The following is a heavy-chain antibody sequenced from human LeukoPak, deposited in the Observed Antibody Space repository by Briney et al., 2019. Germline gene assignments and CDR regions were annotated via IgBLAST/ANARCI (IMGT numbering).Heavy chain of an antibody. V-gene: IGHV3-21*01. CDR2: ISSSSSYI. CDR1: GFTFSSYS. CDR3: ARFSDSSGYYPRGAFDI. Sequence: GGSLRLSRAASGFTFSSYSMNWVRQAPGKGLEWVSSISSSSSYIYYADSVKGRFTISRDNAKNSLYLQMNSLRAEDTAVYYCARFSDSSGYYPRGAFDIWGQGTMVTVSS. D-gene: IGHD3-22*01. J-gene: IGHJ3*02.